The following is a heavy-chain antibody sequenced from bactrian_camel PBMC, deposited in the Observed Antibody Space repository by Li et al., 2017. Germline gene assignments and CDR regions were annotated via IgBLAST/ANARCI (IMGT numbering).Heavy chain of an antibody. D-gene: IGHD6*01. CDR2: IESDGST. CDR1: GNTRDYC. J-gene: IGHJ6*01. Sequence: QVQLVESGGGSVQAGGSLRLTCVVTGNTRDYCMAWFRQIPDKEREGVAGIESDGSTSYADSVKGRFTISRDNAKRTLYLQMNNLKPEDTGVYYCTADPFAVVAGSRTCAGAWSQGTQVTVS. CDR3: TADPFAVVAGSRTCAGA. V-gene: IGHV3S53*01.